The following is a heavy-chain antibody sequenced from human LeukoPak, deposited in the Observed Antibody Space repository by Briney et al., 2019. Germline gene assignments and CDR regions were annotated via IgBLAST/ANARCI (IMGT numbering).Heavy chain of an antibody. CDR2: ISSSSSYI. V-gene: IGHV3-21*01. CDR3: ARDLSDEVRGVIDY. J-gene: IGHJ4*02. D-gene: IGHD3-10*01. CDR1: GYTFSSYS. Sequence: PGGSLRLSCAASGYTFSSYSMNWVRQAPGKGLEWVSSISSSSSYIYYADSVKGRFTISRDNAKNSLYLQMNSLRAEDTAVYYCARDLSDEVRGVIDYWGQGTLVTVSS.